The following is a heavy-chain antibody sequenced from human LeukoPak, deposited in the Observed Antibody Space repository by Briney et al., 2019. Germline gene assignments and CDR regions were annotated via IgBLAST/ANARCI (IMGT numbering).Heavy chain of an antibody. CDR1: GFTFSSYA. J-gene: IGHJ5*02. V-gene: IGHV3-30-3*01. Sequence: GGSLRLSCAASGFTFSSYAMHWVRQAPGKGLEWVAVISYDGSNKYYADSVKGRFTISRDNSKNTLYLQMNSLRAEDTAVYYCARDPHCSSWGQGTLVTVSS. CDR2: ISYDGSNK. CDR3: ARDPHCSS. D-gene: IGHD2-15*01.